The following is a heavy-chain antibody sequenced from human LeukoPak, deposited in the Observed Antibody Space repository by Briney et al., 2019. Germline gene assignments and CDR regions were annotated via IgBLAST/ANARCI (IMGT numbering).Heavy chain of an antibody. CDR1: GYTFTSYY. V-gene: IGHV1-46*01. J-gene: IGHJ4*02. CDR3: ARDPSNSGYDYLYYFDY. D-gene: IGHD5-12*01. CDR2: INPSGGST. Sequence: ASVKVSCKASGYTFTSYYMHWVRQAPGQGLEWMGIINPSGGSTSYAQKFQGRVTMTRDTSTSTVYMGLSSLRSEDTAVYYCARDPSNSGYDYLYYFDYWGQGTLVTVSS.